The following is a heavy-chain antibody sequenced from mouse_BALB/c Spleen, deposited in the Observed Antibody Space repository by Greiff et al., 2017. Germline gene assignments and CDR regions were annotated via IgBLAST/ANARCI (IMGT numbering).Heavy chain of an antibody. CDR3: ARGITTASYWYFDV. CDR1: GFTFSSFG. J-gene: IGHJ1*01. Sequence: EVHLVESGGGLVQPGGSRKLSCAASGFTFSSFGMHWVRQAPEKGLEWVAYISSGSSTIYYADTVKGRFTISRDNPKNTLFLQMTSLRSEDTAMYYCARGITTASYWYFDVWGAGTTVTVSS. V-gene: IGHV5-17*02. CDR2: ISSGSSTI. D-gene: IGHD1-2*01.